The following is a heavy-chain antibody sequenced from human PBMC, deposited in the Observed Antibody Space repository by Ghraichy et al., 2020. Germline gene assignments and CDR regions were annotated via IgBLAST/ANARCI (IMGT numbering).Heavy chain of an antibody. J-gene: IGHJ4*02. CDR1: GFTLSSHW. D-gene: IGHD6-13*01. Sequence: GESLNISCAVSGFTLSSHWMHWVRQAPGKGLVWVSRIHPDGSDTTYADSVKGRFTISRDNAENMVYLQMNSLRAEDAAVYYCVRDRTVAGTGPHFDYWSQGTLVTVSS. CDR2: IHPDGSDT. V-gene: IGHV3-74*01. CDR3: VRDRTVAGTGPHFDY.